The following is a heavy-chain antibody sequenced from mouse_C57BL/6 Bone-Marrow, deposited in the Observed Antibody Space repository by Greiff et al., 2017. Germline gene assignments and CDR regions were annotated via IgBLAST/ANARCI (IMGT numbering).Heavy chain of an antibody. Sequence: QVQLQQPGAELVMPGASVKLSCKASGYTFTSYWMHWVKQRPGQGLEWIGEIDPSDSYTNYNQKFKGKSTLTVDKSSSTAYMQLSSLTSEDSAVYYCARESPGYAMDYWGQGTSVTDSS. CDR3: ARESPGYAMDY. D-gene: IGHD3-1*01. J-gene: IGHJ4*01. CDR2: IDPSDSYT. V-gene: IGHV1-69*01. CDR1: GYTFTSYW.